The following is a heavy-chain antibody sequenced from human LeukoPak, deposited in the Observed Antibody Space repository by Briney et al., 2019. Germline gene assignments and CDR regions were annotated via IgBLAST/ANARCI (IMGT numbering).Heavy chain of an antibody. CDR2: IIPIFGTA. CDR1: GYTFTSYA. Sequence: GASVKVSCKASGYTFTSYAMNWVRQAPGQGLEWMGGIIPIFGTANYAQKFQGRVTITADESTSTAYMELSSLRSEDTAVYYCARGIPYYDFWSGYSSSYYYYYGMDVWGQGTTVTVSS. V-gene: IGHV1-69*13. J-gene: IGHJ6*02. CDR3: ARGIPYYDFWSGYSSSYYYYYGMDV. D-gene: IGHD3-3*01.